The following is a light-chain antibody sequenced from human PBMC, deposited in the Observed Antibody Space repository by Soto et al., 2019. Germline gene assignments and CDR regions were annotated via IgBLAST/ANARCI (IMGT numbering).Light chain of an antibody. Sequence: EIVMTQSPATLSVSPGERVALPCSASQSVRSNFAWYQQKPGQAPRILIYDASTRATGIPARFSGSGSGTEFTLTISGLQSEDFGVYYCQQYNNWPYTFGQGTKLEIK. CDR3: QQYNNWPYT. V-gene: IGKV3-15*01. CDR1: QSVRSN. J-gene: IGKJ2*01. CDR2: DAS.